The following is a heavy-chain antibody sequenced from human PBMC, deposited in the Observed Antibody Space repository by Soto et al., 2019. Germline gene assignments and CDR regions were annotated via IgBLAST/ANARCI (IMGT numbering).Heavy chain of an antibody. CDR2: TYHSGNP. Sequence: PSETLSLTCDVSGDTISTGGYTWAWIRQPPGKALEWIGHTYHSGNPYYNPSLKSRVIISVDRSKNQFSLKLSSVTAADTAVYYCARARRIAAAGTSYYYYGMDVWGQGTTVS. V-gene: IGHV4-30-2*01. J-gene: IGHJ6*02. D-gene: IGHD6-13*01. CDR1: GDTISTGGYT. CDR3: ARARRIAAAGTSYYYYGMDV.